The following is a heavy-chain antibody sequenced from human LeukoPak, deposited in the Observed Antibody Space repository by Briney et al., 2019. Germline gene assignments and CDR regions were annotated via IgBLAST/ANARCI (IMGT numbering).Heavy chain of an antibody. J-gene: IGHJ4*02. D-gene: IGHD3-16*02. CDR2: IYYSGST. CDR1: GGSIRSYY. V-gene: IGHV4-59*01. CDR3: ARDKVPGYS. Sequence: TLSLTCTVSGGSIRSYYWSWIRQPPGKGLEWIGYIYYSGSTNYNPSLKSRVTISVDTSKNQVSLKLSSVTAADTAVYYCARDKVPGYSWGQGTLVTVSS.